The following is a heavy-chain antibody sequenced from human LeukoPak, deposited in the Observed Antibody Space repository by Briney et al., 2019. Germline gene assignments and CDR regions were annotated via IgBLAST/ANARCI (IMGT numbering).Heavy chain of an antibody. CDR2: ISPNSDDT. CDR3: ARGGFDY. Sequence: ASVNISCKASGYTFTGYYLHWVRQAPGQGLEWMGWISPNSDDTNYAQKFRGRVNMTRDTSISTAYMELSRLRADDTAIYYCARGGFDYWGQGTLVTVSS. CDR1: GYTFTGYY. V-gene: IGHV1-2*02. J-gene: IGHJ4*02.